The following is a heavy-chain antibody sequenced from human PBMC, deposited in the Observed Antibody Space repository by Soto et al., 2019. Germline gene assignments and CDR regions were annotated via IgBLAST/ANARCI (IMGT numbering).Heavy chain of an antibody. Sequence: QVQLVESGGGMVKPGGSLRLSCAASGFTLSDYFMAWVRQSPRQGLEWVSSSSNSGGYITYADSVRGRFTISRDNAKSSLFLQMNSLRAEDTAVYFCERIQLAPYAFDIWGQGAMVSVSS. V-gene: IGHV3-11*06. CDR3: ERIQLAPYAFDI. D-gene: IGHD1-1*01. CDR2: SSNSGGYI. J-gene: IGHJ3*02. CDR1: GFTLSDYF.